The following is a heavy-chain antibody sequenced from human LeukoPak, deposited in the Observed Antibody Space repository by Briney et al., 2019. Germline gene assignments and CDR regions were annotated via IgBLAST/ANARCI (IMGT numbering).Heavy chain of an antibody. CDR2: IYYSGST. Sequence: SETLSLTCTASGGSISSYYWSWIRQPPGKGLEWIGYIYYSGSTNYNPSLKSRVTISVDTSKNQFSLKLSSVTAADTAVYYCARDAVTGYYPVYYYYGMDVWGKGPRSPSPQ. V-gene: IGHV4-59*01. D-gene: IGHD3-9*01. CDR3: ARDAVTGYYPVYYYYGMDV. CDR1: GGSISSYY. J-gene: IGHJ6*01.